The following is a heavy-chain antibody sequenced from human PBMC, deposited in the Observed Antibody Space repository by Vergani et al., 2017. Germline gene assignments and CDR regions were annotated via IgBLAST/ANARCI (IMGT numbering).Heavy chain of an antibody. J-gene: IGHJ4*02. D-gene: IGHD2-2*02. V-gene: IGHV4-4*03. CDR2: ICHTEDT. CDR1: GDSISSNNC. Sequence: QVQLQESGPGLVKPPGTLALTCAVSGDSISSNNCWTWVRQPPGKGLEWIGEICHTEDTKYSPSLKSRVTVSVDESRNLFSLRLNSVTAADTAVYYCATIGYRRWGYYFDSWGQGTRVTVSS. CDR3: ATIGYRRWGYYFDS.